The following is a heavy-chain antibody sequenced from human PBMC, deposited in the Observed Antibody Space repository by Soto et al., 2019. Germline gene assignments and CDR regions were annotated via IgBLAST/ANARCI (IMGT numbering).Heavy chain of an antibody. Sequence: PSETLSLTCTVSGGSVISSTYHWGWVRQPPGKGLEWIAEVYYSGTTFYSPSLKSRVTMSIDTSKNHFSLKLRSVTAAGTAVYFCARHTHYARSGSYLFDYWGQGMLVTVSS. V-gene: IGHV4-39*01. CDR3: ARHTHYARSGSYLFDY. CDR2: VYYSGTT. CDR1: GGSVISSTYH. D-gene: IGHD3-10*01. J-gene: IGHJ4*02.